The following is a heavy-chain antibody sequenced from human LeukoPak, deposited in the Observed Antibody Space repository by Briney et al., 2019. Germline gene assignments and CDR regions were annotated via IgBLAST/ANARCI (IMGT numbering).Heavy chain of an antibody. V-gene: IGHV3-30-3*01. CDR1: GFTFSSYA. CDR2: ISYDGSNK. CDR3: ARDMHYDFWSGYYMDWFDP. J-gene: IGHJ5*02. Sequence: PGGSLRLSCAASGFTFSSYAMHWVRQAPGKGLEWVAVISYDGSNKYYADSVKGRFTISRDNSKNTLYLQMNSLRAEDTAVYYCARDMHYDFWSGYYMDWFDPWGQGTLVTVSS. D-gene: IGHD3-3*01.